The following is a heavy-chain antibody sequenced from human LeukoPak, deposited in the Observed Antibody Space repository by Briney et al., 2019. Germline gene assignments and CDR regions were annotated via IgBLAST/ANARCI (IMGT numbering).Heavy chain of an antibody. D-gene: IGHD3-10*01. CDR1: GFTFDDYG. J-gene: IGHJ4*02. CDR2: INWNGGST. CDR3: ARGGWFGELLFDY. V-gene: IGHV3-20*04. Sequence: GGSLRLSCAASGFTFDDYGMSWVRQAPGKGLEWVSGINWNGGSTGYADSVKGRFTISRDNAKNSLYLQMANLRDEDTALYYCARGGWFGELLFDYWGQGTLVTVSS.